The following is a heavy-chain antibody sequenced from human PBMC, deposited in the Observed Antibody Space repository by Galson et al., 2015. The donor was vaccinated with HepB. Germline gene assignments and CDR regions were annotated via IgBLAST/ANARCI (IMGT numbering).Heavy chain of an antibody. V-gene: IGHV1-46*01. CDR2: INPSGDWT. D-gene: IGHD2/OR15-2a*01. J-gene: IGHJ5*02. CDR1: GITFTSHY. CDR3: ATDNSRTYPRNFWWFDP. Sequence: SVKVSCKASGITFTSHYIHWVRQAPGQGLEWMGVINPSGDWTSYGQRFQGRVTVTRDTSTSTVYMELSSLRSEDTAMYYCATDNSRTYPRNFWWFDPWGQGTLVTVSS.